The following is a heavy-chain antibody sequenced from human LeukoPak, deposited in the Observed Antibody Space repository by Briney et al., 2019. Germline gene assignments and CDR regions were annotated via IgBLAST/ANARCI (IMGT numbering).Heavy chain of an antibody. V-gene: IGHV3-30-3*01. Sequence: PGGSLGFSCEAPGLALRSYAMPWVRQAPGQGLEWVAVISYDGSNKYYADSVTGRFTISRDNSKNTLYLQMSSLSTEDTALYYCARGPTRGSWPGQADYWGQGTLVTISS. CDR2: ISYDGSNK. CDR3: ARGPTRGSWPGQADY. J-gene: IGHJ4*02. D-gene: IGHD3-10*01. CDR1: GLALRSYA.